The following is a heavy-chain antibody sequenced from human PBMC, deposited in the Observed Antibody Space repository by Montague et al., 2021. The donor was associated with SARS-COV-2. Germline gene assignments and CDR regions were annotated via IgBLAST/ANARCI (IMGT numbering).Heavy chain of an antibody. CDR2: IYTSGST. V-gene: IGHV4-4*07. D-gene: IGHD3-3*01. CDR3: ARGLDYYDFWSGYYPAYWYFDL. J-gene: IGHJ2*01. CDR1: GGPISSYY. Sequence: SETLSLTCTVSGGPISSYYWGWIRQPAGKGLEWIGRIYTSGSTNYNPSLKSRVTMSVDTSKNQFSLKLSSVTAADTAVYYCARGLDYYDFWSGYYPAYWYFDLWGRGTLVTVSS.